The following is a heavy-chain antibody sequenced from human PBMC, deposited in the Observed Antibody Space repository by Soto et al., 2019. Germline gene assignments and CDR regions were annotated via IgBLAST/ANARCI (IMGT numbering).Heavy chain of an antibody. CDR1: GFSLSNARMG. D-gene: IGHD3-9*01. CDR2: IYWDDDK. J-gene: IGHJ4*02. V-gene: IGHV2-5*02. CDR3: AHEYYDILTGPIFDY. Sequence: VSGPTLVNPTETLTLTCTVSGFSLSNARMGVSWIRQPPGKALEWLALIYWDDDKRYSPSPKSRLTITKDTSKNQVVLTMTNMDPVDTATYYCAHEYYDILTGPIFDYWGQGTLVTVSS.